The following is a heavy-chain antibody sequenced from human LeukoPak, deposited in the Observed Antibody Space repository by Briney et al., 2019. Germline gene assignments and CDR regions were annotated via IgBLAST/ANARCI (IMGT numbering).Heavy chain of an antibody. CDR1: VYNFSNYG. CDR2: ITAGNGNT. J-gene: IGHJ3*02. D-gene: IGHD5-18*01. CDR3: ARDSARGYSYGYNAFDI. V-gene: IGHV1-18*01. Sequence: ASVTLSCKASVYNFSNYGIGWVRQAPRQGLEWMGWITAGNGNTNYAQKVQGRVTMTTDTSTSTAYMELRSLRSDDTAVYFCARDSARGYSYGYNAFDIWGQGTMVTVSS.